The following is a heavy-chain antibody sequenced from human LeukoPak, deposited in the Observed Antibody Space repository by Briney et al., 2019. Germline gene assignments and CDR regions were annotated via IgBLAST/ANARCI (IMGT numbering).Heavy chain of an antibody. V-gene: IGHV3-53*01. CDR2: IYNGGNT. Sequence: GGSLRLSCAASGFTVSYNYMSWVRQPPGKGLELVSSIYNGGNTYYADSVKGRFTISRDNSKNTLYLQMNSLRAEDTAVYYCARDRYSSGSNEGIDPWGRGTLVTVSS. CDR1: GFTVSYNY. D-gene: IGHD6-19*01. CDR3: ARDRYSSGSNEGIDP. J-gene: IGHJ5*02.